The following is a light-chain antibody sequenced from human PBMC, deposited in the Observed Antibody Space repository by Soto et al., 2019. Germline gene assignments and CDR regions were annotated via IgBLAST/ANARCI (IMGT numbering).Light chain of an antibody. V-gene: IGKV3-20*01. J-gene: IGKJ2*01. CDR2: GAS. CDR1: QTVDSNF. CDR3: QQYGSAPPTFT. Sequence: EKVFTQSPDTLSLSPGERATLSCRASQTVDSNFLAWYQHKPGQPPRLLIYGASNRATGIPDRFSGSGAGTDFTLTISSLEAEDFAVYYCQQYGSAPPTFTFGQGTKRDIK.